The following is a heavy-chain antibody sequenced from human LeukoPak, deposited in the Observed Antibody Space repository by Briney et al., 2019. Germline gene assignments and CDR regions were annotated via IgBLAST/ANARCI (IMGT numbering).Heavy chain of an antibody. Sequence: ASVKVSCKASGYTFTSYYMHWVRQAPGQGLEWMGIINPSGGSTSYAQKFQGRVTMTRDTSTSTVYMELSSLRSEDTAVYYCARVGYSSDYYYYGMDVWGQGTTVTVSS. CDR3: ARVGYSSDYYYYGMDV. J-gene: IGHJ6*02. CDR2: INPSGGST. CDR1: GYTFTSYY. V-gene: IGHV1-46*01. D-gene: IGHD6-25*01.